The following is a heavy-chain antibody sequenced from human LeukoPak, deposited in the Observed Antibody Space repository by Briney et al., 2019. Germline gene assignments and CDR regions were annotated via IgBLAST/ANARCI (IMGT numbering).Heavy chain of an antibody. CDR3: ARAEEMTASLIDY. Sequence: GGSLRLSCAASGFTSSDYYMSWIRQAPGKGLEWVSYISSSGSTIYYADSVKGRFTISRDNAKNSLYLQMNSLRAEDTAVYYCARAEEMTASLIDYWGQGTLVTVSS. V-gene: IGHV3-11*01. D-gene: IGHD2-21*02. J-gene: IGHJ4*02. CDR1: GFTSSDYY. CDR2: ISSSGSTI.